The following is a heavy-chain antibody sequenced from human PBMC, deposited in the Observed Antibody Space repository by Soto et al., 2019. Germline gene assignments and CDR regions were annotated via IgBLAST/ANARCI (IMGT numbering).Heavy chain of an antibody. CDR2: INYKGAT. CDR3: ARDHHGSGRSHFFYMDV. J-gene: IGHJ6*03. CDR1: DDSVDTYY. V-gene: IGHV4-59*02. Sequence: QVQLQESGPGLVKPSETLSLTCSVADDSVDTYYWSWIRQSPGKGLEWIGNINYKGATAYNPPLQSGVTMSVDTSKTRFSLTLASVTAADTAVYYCARDHHGSGRSHFFYMDVWGKGTAVIVSS. D-gene: IGHD3-10*01.